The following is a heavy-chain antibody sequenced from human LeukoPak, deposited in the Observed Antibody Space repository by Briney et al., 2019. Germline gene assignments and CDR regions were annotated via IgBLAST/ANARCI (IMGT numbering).Heavy chain of an antibody. CDR2: ISSSSSTI. J-gene: IGHJ6*03. CDR3: AKHQRVTRGPYYYYMDV. Sequence: GGSLRLSCAASGFSFRCYIMNWVRQAPGKGPEWDSYISSSSSTIYYAGSVKGRFTISRDNFKNTLYLQMNSLRAEDTAVYYCAKHQRVTRGPYYYYMDVWGKGTTVTVSS. V-gene: IGHV3-48*01. D-gene: IGHD4-17*01. CDR1: GFSFRCYI.